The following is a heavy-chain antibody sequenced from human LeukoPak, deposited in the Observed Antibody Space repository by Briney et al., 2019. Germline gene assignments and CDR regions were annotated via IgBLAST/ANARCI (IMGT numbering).Heavy chain of an antibody. V-gene: IGHV3-30*04. CDR3: ARASPECSGGSCSFYYYYMDV. CDR2: ISYDGSNK. CDR1: GFTFSSYA. J-gene: IGHJ6*03. Sequence: GGSLRLSCAASGFTFSSYAMHWVRQAPGKGLEWVAVISYDGSNKYYADSVKGRFTISRDNSKNTLYLQMNSLRAEDTAVYYCARASPECSGGSCSFYYYYMDVWGKGTTVTVSS. D-gene: IGHD2-15*01.